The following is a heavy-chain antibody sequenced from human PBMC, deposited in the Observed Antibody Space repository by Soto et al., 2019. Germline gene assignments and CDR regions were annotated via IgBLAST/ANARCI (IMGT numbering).Heavy chain of an antibody. J-gene: IGHJ6*02. CDR3: ARDGPGCLYLCGMAI. D-gene: IGHD3-10*01. CDR2: IYYSGST. V-gene: IGHV4-31*03. Sequence: SETLSLTCTVSGGSISSGGYYWSWIRQHPGKGLEWIGYIYYSGSTYYNPSLKSRVTISVDTSKNQFSLKLSSVTAADTAVYYCARDGPGCLYLCGMAIWSQGPSATVSS. CDR1: GGSISSGGYY.